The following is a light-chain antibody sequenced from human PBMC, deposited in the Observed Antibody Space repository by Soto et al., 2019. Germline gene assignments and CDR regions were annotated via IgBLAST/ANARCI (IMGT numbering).Light chain of an antibody. Sequence: DIQMTQSPSSLSASVGDRVTITCRASQSISTYLNWYQQKPGKVPRLLIYAESSLQSGVPSRFSGRGSGTDFTLTISSLQAEDFATYYCQQSYGTPWTFGQGTKVDI. CDR3: QQSYGTPWT. CDR1: QSISTY. J-gene: IGKJ1*01. CDR2: AES. V-gene: IGKV1-39*01.